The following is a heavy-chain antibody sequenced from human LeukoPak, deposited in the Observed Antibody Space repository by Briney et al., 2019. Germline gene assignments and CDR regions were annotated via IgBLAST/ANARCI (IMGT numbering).Heavy chain of an antibody. CDR1: GYSFTSYW. CDR2: INPNSGGT. J-gene: IGHJ5*02. CDR3: ARDLVHHRLLATVYNWFDP. Sequence: GESLKISCKGSGYSFTSYWIGWVRQAPGRGLEWMGWINPNSGGTNYAQKFQGRVTMTRDTSISTAYMELSRLRSDDTAVYYCARDLVHHRLLATVYNWFDPWGQGTLVTVSS. V-gene: IGHV1-2*02. D-gene: IGHD3-3*02.